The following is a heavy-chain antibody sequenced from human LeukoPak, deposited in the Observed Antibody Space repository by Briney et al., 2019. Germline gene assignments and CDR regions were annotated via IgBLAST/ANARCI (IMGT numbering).Heavy chain of an antibody. CDR1: GYSISSDYY. Sequence: PSETLSLTCAVSGYSISSDYYWGWIRPPPGKGLEWSGSIYHIGSTYYNPSLRSRVTISVDTSKNQFSLKLSSMTAADTAVYYCARVAPSGVVLRGNYYYFYYMDVWGKGTTVTVSS. CDR3: ARVAPSGVVLRGNYYYFYYMDV. CDR2: IYHIGST. D-gene: IGHD3-3*01. J-gene: IGHJ6*03. V-gene: IGHV4-38-2*01.